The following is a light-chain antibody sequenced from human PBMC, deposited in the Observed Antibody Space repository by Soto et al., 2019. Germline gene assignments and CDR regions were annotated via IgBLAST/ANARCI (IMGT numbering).Light chain of an antibody. CDR1: SGHSSYA. V-gene: IGLV4-69*01. Sequence: QAVVTQSPSASASLGASVKLTCTLSSGHSSYAIAWHQQQPEKGPRYLMKLNSDGSHSKGDGIPDRFSGSSSGAERYLTISSIQSEDEADYYCQNWGTGIQVFGGGTKLTVL. CDR2: LNSDGSH. CDR3: QNWGTGIQV. J-gene: IGLJ3*02.